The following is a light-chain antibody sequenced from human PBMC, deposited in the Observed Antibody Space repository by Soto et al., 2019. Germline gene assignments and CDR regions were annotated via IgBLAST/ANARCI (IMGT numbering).Light chain of an antibody. CDR1: QSVSSN. CDR2: DAS. Sequence: ENVLTQSPATLSLSPGERATLSCRASQSVSSNLAWYQQKPGQAPRLLIYDASNRATGIPARFSGSGSGTDFTLTISSLQSEDFAVYYCQQANDWPPTFGQGTRV. V-gene: IGKV3-11*01. J-gene: IGKJ1*01. CDR3: QQANDWPPT.